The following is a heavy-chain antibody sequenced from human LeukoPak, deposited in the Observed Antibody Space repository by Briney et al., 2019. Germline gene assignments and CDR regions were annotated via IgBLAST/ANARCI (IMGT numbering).Heavy chain of an antibody. V-gene: IGHV3-23*01. CDR1: GFTFSSYA. Sequence: PGGSLRLSCAASGFTFSSYAMSWVRQAPGKGLEWVSAISGSGGSTYYADSVKGWFTISRDNSKNTLYLQMNSLRAEDTAVYYCAKDHYGIPIWFGEKTTNYYYGMDVWGQGTTVTVSS. CDR2: ISGSGGST. CDR3: AKDHYGIPIWFGEKTTNYYYGMDV. J-gene: IGHJ6*02. D-gene: IGHD3-10*01.